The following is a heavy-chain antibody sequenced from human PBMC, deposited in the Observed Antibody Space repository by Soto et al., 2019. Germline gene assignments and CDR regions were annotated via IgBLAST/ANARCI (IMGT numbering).Heavy chain of an antibody. Sequence: QVQLVESGGGVVQPGRSLRLSCAASGFTFSIYGMHWVRQAPGKGLEWVAVISSDGSNEDYADSVKGRFTISRDNSKNTLYLQMNSLRAEDTAVYYCAKGEPYYYDSSGYYAYFQHWGQGTLVTVSS. D-gene: IGHD3-22*01. CDR3: AKGEPYYYDSSGYYAYFQH. J-gene: IGHJ1*01. V-gene: IGHV3-30*18. CDR2: ISSDGSNE. CDR1: GFTFSIYG.